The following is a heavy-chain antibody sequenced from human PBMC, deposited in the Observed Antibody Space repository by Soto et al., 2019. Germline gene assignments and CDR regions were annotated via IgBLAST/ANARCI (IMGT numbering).Heavy chain of an antibody. CDR3: VRTSLVVAAATREDY. CDR2: INSDRSST. CDR1: GFTFSSYW. Sequence: GGSLRLSCAAPGFTFSSYWMHWVRQAPGKGLVWVSRINSDRSSTSYADSVKGRYTISRDNAKNTLYLQINSLRSEDTAVYYCVRTSLVVAAATREDYWGQGT. J-gene: IGHJ4*02. D-gene: IGHD2-15*01. V-gene: IGHV3-74*01.